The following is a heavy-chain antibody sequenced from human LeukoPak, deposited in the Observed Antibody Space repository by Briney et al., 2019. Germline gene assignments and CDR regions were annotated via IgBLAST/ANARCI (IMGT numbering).Heavy chain of an antibody. CDR3: ARVLRITIFGVVSSYFDY. CDR2: IYTSGST. D-gene: IGHD3-3*01. Sequence: PSETLSLTCTVSGGSISSYYWSWIRQPAGKRLEWIGRIYTSGSTNYNPSLKSRVTTSVDTSKNQFSLKLSSVTAADTAVYYCARVLRITIFGVVSSYFDYWGQGTLVTVSS. V-gene: IGHV4-4*07. J-gene: IGHJ4*02. CDR1: GGSISSYY.